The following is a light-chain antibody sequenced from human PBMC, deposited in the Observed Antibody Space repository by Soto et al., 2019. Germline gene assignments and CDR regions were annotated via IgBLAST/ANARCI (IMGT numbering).Light chain of an antibody. Sequence: QMAESTSTRSRSVGDQLTTTFRASQTISSRLDWYQQKPGKAPKLLIYKASTLKSGVPSRFSGSGSGTEFTLTISSLQPDDFATYYCQHYNSYSEAFGQGTKVDIK. CDR2: KAS. J-gene: IGKJ1*01. CDR3: QHYNSYSEA. V-gene: IGKV1-5*03. CDR1: QTISSR.